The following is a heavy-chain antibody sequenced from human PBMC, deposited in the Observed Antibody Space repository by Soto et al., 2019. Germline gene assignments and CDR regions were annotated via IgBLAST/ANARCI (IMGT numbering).Heavy chain of an antibody. D-gene: IGHD3-16*01. J-gene: IGHJ4*02. CDR2: IIPVFGTT. CDR1: GGLFSSFA. V-gene: IGHV1-69*13. Sequence: SVKVSCKDSGGLFSSFAISWVRQAPGQGLEWMGGIIPVFGTTNYAQKFQGRVTITADESTNTAYMELSSLTSDDTAMYYCARGGGPYVWFNEFWGQGTQVTVYS. CDR3: ARGGGPYVWFNEF.